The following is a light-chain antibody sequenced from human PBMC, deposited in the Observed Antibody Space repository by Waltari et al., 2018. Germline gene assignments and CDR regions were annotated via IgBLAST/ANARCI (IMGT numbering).Light chain of an antibody. CDR2: IAS. CDR1: QDIGIA. J-gene: IGKJ3*01. Sequence: DSLMTQSPSSLSASVGERVTITCRASQDIGIALNWYQQKPGKAPKRLIYIASTLQSGVPSRFSGSGSGSDFTLTINTLQPEDFATYYCQHSHSFGPGTKVDI. CDR3: QHSHS. V-gene: IGKV1-39*01.